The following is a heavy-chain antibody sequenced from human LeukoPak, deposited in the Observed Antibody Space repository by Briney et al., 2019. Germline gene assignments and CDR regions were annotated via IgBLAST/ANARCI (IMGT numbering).Heavy chain of an antibody. CDR1: GGTFSSYA. Sequence: VAAVKVSCKASGGTFSSYAISWVREAPGQGLEWMGRIIPILGIANYAQKFQGRVTITADKSTSTAYMELRSLRSEDTAVYYCARDRFMSITGTILEFDYWGQETLVTVSS. D-gene: IGHD1-7*01. V-gene: IGHV1-69*04. CDR2: IIPILGIA. CDR3: ARDRFMSITGTILEFDY. J-gene: IGHJ4*02.